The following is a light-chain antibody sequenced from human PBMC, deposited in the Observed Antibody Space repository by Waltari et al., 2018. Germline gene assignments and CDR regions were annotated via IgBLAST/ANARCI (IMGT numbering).Light chain of an antibody. CDR1: QSVSSY. Sequence: EIVLTQSPATLSLSPGERATLSCRASQSVSSYLAWYQQKPGQAPRLLIYDASTRATGIPARFSGSGSGTEFTLTITSLQSEDFAVYYCLQYKNWPPLYTFGQGTKLEI. V-gene: IGKV3-15*01. CDR2: DAS. CDR3: LQYKNWPPLYT. J-gene: IGKJ2*01.